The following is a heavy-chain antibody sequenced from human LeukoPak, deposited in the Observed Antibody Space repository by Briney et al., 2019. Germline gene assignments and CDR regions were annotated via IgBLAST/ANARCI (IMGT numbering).Heavy chain of an antibody. Sequence: PSGTLSLTCAVSGGSISSSNWWSWVRQPPGKGLEWIGYIYYSGSTNYNPSLKSRVTISVDTSKNQFSLKLSSVTAADTAVYYCARGLGDFWSGPDGYWGQETLVTVSS. CDR1: GGSISSSNW. CDR3: ARGLGDFWSGPDGY. CDR2: IYYSGST. D-gene: IGHD3-3*01. J-gene: IGHJ4*02. V-gene: IGHV4-4*02.